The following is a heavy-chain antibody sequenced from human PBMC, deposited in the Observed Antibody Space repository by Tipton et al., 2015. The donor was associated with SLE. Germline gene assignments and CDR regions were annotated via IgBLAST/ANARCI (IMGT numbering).Heavy chain of an antibody. J-gene: IGHJ2*01. Sequence: QSGAEVKKPGSSVKVSCRVSGGSFGSYTISWVRQAPGQGLEWMGWISAYNGNTNYARKFQGRVTMATDTSTRTAYMELRSLRSDDAAVYYCARVVTTGLFWYFDLWGRGTLVTVSS. D-gene: IGHD4-17*01. CDR3: ARVVTTGLFWYFDL. CDR1: GGSFGSYT. CDR2: ISAYNGNT. V-gene: IGHV1-18*01.